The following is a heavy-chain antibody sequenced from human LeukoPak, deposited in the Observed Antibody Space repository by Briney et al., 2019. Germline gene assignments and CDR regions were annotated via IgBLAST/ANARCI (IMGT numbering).Heavy chain of an antibody. D-gene: IGHD2-8*01. CDR3: ARVPPGIGCTNGVCYAIDY. V-gene: IGHV3-21*01. J-gene: IGHJ4*02. CDR1: GFTFSSYS. CDR2: ISSSSSYI. Sequence: GGSLRLSCAASGFTFSSYSMNWVRQAPGKGLEWVSSISSSSSYIYYADSVKGRFTISRDNAKNSLYLQMNSLRAEDTAVYYCARVPPGIGCTNGVCYAIDYWGQGTLVTVSS.